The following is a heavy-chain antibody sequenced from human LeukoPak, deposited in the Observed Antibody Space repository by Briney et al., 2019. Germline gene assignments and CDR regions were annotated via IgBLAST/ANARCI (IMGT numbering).Heavy chain of an antibody. CDR1: GGSISSYY. CDR3: ARTGYKGVLYYFDY. Sequence: SETLSLTCTVSGGSISSYYWSWIRQPPGKGLEWIGYIYYSGSTNYNPSLKSRVTISVDTSKNQFSLKLSSVTAADTAVYYCARTGYKGVLYYFDYWGQGTLVTVSS. CDR2: IYYSGST. V-gene: IGHV4-59*12. J-gene: IGHJ4*02. D-gene: IGHD1-14*01.